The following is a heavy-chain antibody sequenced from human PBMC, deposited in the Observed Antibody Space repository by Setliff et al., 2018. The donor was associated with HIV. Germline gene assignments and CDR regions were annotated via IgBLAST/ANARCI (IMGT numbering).Heavy chain of an antibody. CDR3: ARVRDSTGYTASDV. J-gene: IGHJ6*02. V-gene: IGHV3-30*04. Sequence: GGSLRLSCAASGFSFSDYAMHWVRHTPGKGLEWLAVLSFDEGHMLYADSVKGRFTISRDNPRNTLYLHMTSLRAEDTAFYYCARVRDSTGYTASDVWGQGTTVTVSS. CDR2: LSFDEGHM. D-gene: IGHD3-22*01. CDR1: GFSFSDYA.